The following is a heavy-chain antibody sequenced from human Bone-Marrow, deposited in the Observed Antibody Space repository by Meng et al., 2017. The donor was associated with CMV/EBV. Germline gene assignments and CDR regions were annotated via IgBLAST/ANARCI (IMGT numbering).Heavy chain of an antibody. CDR2: ISGSGGRT. J-gene: IGHJ2*01. CDR1: A. Sequence: AMSWVSQARGKGLEWVAAISGSGGRTEYAEAVKGRLTISRDNSKNTLYLKMNSLRAEDKAVYYCAKDVSKGYCSSTRCYYLVWYFDLWGRGTLVTVSS. D-gene: IGHD2-2*01. V-gene: IGHV3-23*01. CDR3: AKDVSKGYCSSTRCYYLVWYFDL.